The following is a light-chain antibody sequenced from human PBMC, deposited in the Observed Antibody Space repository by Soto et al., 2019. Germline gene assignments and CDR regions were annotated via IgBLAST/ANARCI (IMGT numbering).Light chain of an antibody. CDR2: KAS. CDR1: QTISSW. J-gene: IGKJ1*01. Sequence: DIQMTQSPSTLSGSVGDRVTITCRASQTISSWLDWYQQKPGTAPKLLIYKASTVKSGVPSRFSGSGSGTEFTLTSSSLQPDDFATYYCQHYNSYSEAFGQGTKVELK. CDR3: QHYNSYSEA. V-gene: IGKV1-5*03.